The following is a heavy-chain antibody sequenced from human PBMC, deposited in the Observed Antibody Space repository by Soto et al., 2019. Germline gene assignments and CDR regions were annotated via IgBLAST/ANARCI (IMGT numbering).Heavy chain of an antibody. Sequence: SETLSLTCTVSGGSISSSSYYWGWIRQPPGKGLEWIGSIYYSGSTYYNPSLKSRVTISVDTSKNQFCLKLSSVTAADTAVYYCASHTTVALHGGNWFDPWGQGTLVTVSS. CDR3: ASHTTVALHGGNWFDP. D-gene: IGHD4-17*01. CDR1: GGSISSSSYY. CDR2: IYYSGST. V-gene: IGHV4-39*01. J-gene: IGHJ5*02.